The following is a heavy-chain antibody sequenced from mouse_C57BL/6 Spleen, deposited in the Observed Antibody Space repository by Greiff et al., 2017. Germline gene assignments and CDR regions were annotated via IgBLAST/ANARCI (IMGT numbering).Heavy chain of an antibody. J-gene: IGHJ2*01. CDR1: GYAFSSSW. Sequence: VQLQQSGPELVKPGASVKISCKASGYAFSSSWMNWVKQRPGKGLEWIGRIYPGDGDTNYNGKFKGKATLTADKSSSTAYMQLSSLTSEDSAVYFCARKNDYDEEFDYWGQGTTLTVSS. CDR3: ARKNDYDEEFDY. D-gene: IGHD2-4*01. CDR2: IYPGDGDT. V-gene: IGHV1-82*01.